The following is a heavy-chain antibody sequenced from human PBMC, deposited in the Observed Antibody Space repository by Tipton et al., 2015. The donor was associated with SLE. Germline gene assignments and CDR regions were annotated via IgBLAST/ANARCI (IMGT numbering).Heavy chain of an antibody. D-gene: IGHD6-13*01. Sequence: TLSLTCTVSGASISVASSYWSWIRQPAGKGLEWIGQIFTSGSTNYNPSLKSRVTISLDTSKNQLSLKMSSVTAADTALYYCAGSWDDNEGWYFDLWGRGTLVTVSS. V-gene: IGHV4-61*09. CDR2: IFTSGST. CDR3: AGSWDDNEGWYFDL. J-gene: IGHJ2*01. CDR1: GASISVASSY.